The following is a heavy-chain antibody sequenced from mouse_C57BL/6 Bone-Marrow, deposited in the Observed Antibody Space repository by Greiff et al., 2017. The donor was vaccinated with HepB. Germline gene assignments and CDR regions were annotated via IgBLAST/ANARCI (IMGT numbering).Heavy chain of an antibody. Sequence: VQLQQSGAELVKPGASVKLFCKASGYTFTSYWMHWVKQRPGQGLEWIGMIHPNSGSTNYNEKFKSKATLTVDKSSSTAYMQLSSLTSEDSAVYYCARSEAYSNYVGYWGQGTTLTVSS. CDR2: IHPNSGST. V-gene: IGHV1-64*01. CDR1: GYTFTSYW. J-gene: IGHJ2*01. D-gene: IGHD2-5*01. CDR3: ARSEAYSNYVGY.